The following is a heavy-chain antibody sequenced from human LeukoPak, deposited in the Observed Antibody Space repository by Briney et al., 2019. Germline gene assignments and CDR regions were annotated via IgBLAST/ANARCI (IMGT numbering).Heavy chain of an antibody. CDR3: ARDSRQQRGPYYYYYGMDV. CDR2: LYSADTT. CDR1: VLSVSSDS. V-gene: IGHV3-66*01. Sequence: GGSLRLSCAASVLSVSSDSISWVRQAPGKGLEWVSVLYSADTTSYAASAKSRLTISRDTSHNTVYLQRNSLRPEHTPPYISARDSRQQRGPYYYYYGMDVWGQGTTVTVSS. D-gene: IGHD6-13*01. J-gene: IGHJ6*02.